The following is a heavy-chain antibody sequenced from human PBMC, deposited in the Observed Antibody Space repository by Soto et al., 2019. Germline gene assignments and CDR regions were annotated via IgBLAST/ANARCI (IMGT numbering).Heavy chain of an antibody. CDR2: INPNSGGT. Sequence: GASVKVSCKASGYVFTDYYMHCVRQAPGQELGWMGRINPNSGGTNYAQKFQGRVTMTRNTSISTAYMELSSLRSEDTAVYYCARGRDIVVVTANSEVYYYYYGMDVWGQGTTVTVSS. CDR3: ARGRDIVVVTANSEVYYYYYGMDV. CDR1: GYVFTDYY. D-gene: IGHD2-21*02. V-gene: IGHV1-2*06. J-gene: IGHJ6*02.